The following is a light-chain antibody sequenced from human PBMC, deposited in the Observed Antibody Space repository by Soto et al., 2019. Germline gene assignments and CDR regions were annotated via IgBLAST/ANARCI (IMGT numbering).Light chain of an antibody. J-gene: IGLJ1*01. Sequence: QSALTQPASVSGSPGQSITISCTGTSSDVGGYNYVSWYQQHPGKAPKLMIYEVTNRPSGVSTRFSGSKSGNTASLTISGLQVEVEADYFCNSYPASSTYVFGTGTRSPS. CDR3: NSYPASSTYV. CDR1: SSDVGGYNY. CDR2: EVT. V-gene: IGLV2-14*01.